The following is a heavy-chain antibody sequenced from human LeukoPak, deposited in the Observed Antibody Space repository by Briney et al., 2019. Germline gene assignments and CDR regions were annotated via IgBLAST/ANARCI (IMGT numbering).Heavy chain of an antibody. Sequence: GASVKVSCKASGYTFTGYYMHWVRQAPGQGLEWMGWINPNSGGTNYAQKFQGRVTMTTDTSTSTAYTELRSLRSDDTAVYYCARDIFSGSHGGGYFDYWGQGTLVTVSS. D-gene: IGHD1-26*01. CDR2: INPNSGGT. CDR3: ARDIFSGSHGGGYFDY. CDR1: GYTFTGYY. J-gene: IGHJ4*02. V-gene: IGHV1-2*02.